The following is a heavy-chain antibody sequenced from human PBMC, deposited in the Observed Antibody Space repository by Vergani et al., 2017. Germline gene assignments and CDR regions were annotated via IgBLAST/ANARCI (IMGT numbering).Heavy chain of an antibody. CDR2: ISGSGGST. J-gene: IGHJ6*02. CDR1: GFTFNHHA. V-gene: IGHV3-23*01. Sequence: EVQLLESGGDLVQPGGSLRLSCAASGFTFNHHAMNWVRQAPGKGPEWVSGISGSGGSTYYAGSVKGRFTISRDSSKNTLYLQMNSLSAGDPAVYYCAKANPRNSGYDYLYYYHAMDVWGQGTTVTVSS. D-gene: IGHD5-12*01. CDR3: AKANPRNSGYDYLYYYHAMDV.